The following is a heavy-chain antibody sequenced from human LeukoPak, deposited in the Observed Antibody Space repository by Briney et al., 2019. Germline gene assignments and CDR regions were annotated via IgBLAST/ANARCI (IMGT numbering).Heavy chain of an antibody. J-gene: IGHJ4*02. D-gene: IGHD2-2*01. V-gene: IGHV3-30*18. Sequence: GGSLRLSCAASGFTFSSYGMHWVRQAPGKGLEWVAVISYDGSNKYYADSVKGRFTISRDNSKNTLYPQMNSLRAEDTAVYYCAKDRTSCLDYWGQGTLVTVSS. CDR2: ISYDGSNK. CDR3: AKDRTSCLDY. CDR1: GFTFSSYG.